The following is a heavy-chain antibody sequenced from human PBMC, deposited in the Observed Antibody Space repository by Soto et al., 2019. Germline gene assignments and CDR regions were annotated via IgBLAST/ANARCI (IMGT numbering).Heavy chain of an antibody. V-gene: IGHV1-2*02. D-gene: IGHD1-26*01. CDR3: AKQLLRDMDV. Sequence: ASVKVSCKASGYTFSVYHMHWVRQAPGQGLEWMGWIHPNSGGTNYAQRFEGRVTMTRDTSINTAYMELSRLTSDDTAVYYCAKQLLRDMDVWGQATTVTVCS. CDR1: GYTFSVYH. CDR2: IHPNSGGT. J-gene: IGHJ6*02.